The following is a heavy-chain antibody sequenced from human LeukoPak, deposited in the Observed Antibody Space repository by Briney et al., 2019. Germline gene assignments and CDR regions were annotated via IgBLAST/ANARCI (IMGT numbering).Heavy chain of an antibody. V-gene: IGHV3-21*01. CDR2: ISSSSSYI. CDR3: AREVGWGYCGGDCYPSPLDY. Sequence: PGGSLRLSCAASGFTFSSYSMNWVRQAPGKGLEWVSSISSSSSYIYYADSVKGRFTISRDNAKNSLYLQMNSLRAEDTAVYYCAREVGWGYCGGDCYPSPLDYWGQGTLVTVSS. D-gene: IGHD2-21*02. CDR1: GFTFSSYS. J-gene: IGHJ4*02.